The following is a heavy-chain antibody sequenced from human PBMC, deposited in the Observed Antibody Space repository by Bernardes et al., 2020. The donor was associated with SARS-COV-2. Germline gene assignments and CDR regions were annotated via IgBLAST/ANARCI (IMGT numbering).Heavy chain of an antibody. CDR2: IYYFGTS. J-gene: IGHJ4*02. V-gene: IGHV4-39*01. CDR3: ARHGDGYSSSSPFDY. D-gene: IGHD6-6*01. Sequence: SETLSLTCTVSGDSISGTHYYWGWIRQPPGKGLEWIGSIYYFGTSYYNPSLKSRVTISVDTPMTQFSLRLNSVAAADTAVYYCARHGDGYSSSSPFDYWGQGTLVTVSS. CDR1: GDSISGTHYY.